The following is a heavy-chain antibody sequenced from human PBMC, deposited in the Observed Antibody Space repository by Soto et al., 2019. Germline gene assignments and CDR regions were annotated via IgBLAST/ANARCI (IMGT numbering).Heavy chain of an antibody. Sequence: PGGSLRLSCTGSGFSFFSYAMSWVRQAPGKGLEWVSTISGSGGHTYYADSLKGRFTISRDNAKNSLFLQLDSLRAEDTAVYFCVRARSTDSRPDYWGQGTLVTVSS. J-gene: IGHJ4*02. CDR2: ISGSGGHT. V-gene: IGHV3-23*01. D-gene: IGHD3-22*01. CDR3: VRARSTDSRPDY. CDR1: GFSFFSYA.